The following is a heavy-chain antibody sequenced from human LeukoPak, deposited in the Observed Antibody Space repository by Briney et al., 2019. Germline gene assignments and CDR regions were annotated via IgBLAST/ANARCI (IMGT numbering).Heavy chain of an antibody. CDR3: ARGALYSYDTAYMDV. J-gene: IGHJ6*03. Sequence: SETLSLTCSVSDDSITMYYWTWIRQPPGKGLEWIGYVDHTGSTNFNPSLNGRVSISRDTTKNLFSLKLSSVTAADTAVYYCARGALYSYDTAYMDVWGKGTTVTISS. V-gene: IGHV4-59*01. D-gene: IGHD5-18*01. CDR1: DDSITMYY. CDR2: VDHTGST.